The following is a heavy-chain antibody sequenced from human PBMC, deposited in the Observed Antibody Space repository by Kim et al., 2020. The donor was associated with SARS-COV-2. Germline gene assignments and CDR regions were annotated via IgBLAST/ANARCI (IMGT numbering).Heavy chain of an antibody. Sequence: RSATAYAASVKGRFTISRDDSKNTAYLQMNSLKAEDTAVYYCATTGNFDNWGQGTLVTVSS. V-gene: IGHV3-73*01. D-gene: IGHD1-1*01. CDR2: RSAT. CDR3: ATTGNFDN. J-gene: IGHJ4*02.